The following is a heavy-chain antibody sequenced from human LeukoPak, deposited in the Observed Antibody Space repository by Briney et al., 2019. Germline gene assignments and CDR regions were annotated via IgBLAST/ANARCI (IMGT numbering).Heavy chain of an antibody. V-gene: IGHV1-46*01. Sequence: GASVKVSCKASGYTFTSYYMHWVRQAPGQGLEWMGIINPSGGSTSYAQKFQGRVTMTRDTSTSTVYMELSSLRSEDTAVYYCAREGTIPLQTENWFDPWGQGTLVTVSS. CDR1: GYTFTSYY. J-gene: IGHJ5*02. CDR3: AREGTIPLQTENWFDP. CDR2: INPSGGST. D-gene: IGHD1-1*01.